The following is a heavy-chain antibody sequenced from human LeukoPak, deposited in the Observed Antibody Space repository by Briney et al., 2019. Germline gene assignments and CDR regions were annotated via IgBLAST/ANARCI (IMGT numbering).Heavy chain of an antibody. Sequence: SVKVSCKASGGTFSSYAISWVRQAPGQGLEWMGGIIPIFGTANYAQKFQGRVTITTDESTSTAYMELSSLRSEDTAVYYYATMLYCRVGSWYQPGDYYYYYMDVWGKGTTVTVSS. CDR1: GGTFSSYA. J-gene: IGHJ6*03. V-gene: IGHV1-69*05. CDR2: IIPIFGTA. D-gene: IGHD2-15*01. CDR3: ATMLYCRVGSWYQPGDYYYYYMDV.